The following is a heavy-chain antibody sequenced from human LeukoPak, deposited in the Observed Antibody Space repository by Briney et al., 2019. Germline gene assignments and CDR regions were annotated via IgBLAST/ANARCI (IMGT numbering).Heavy chain of an antibody. CDR1: GFTFSSYS. J-gene: IGHJ4*02. D-gene: IGHD3-22*01. V-gene: IGHV3-48*01. CDR2: ISSSSSTI. CDR3: AKEAQYYYDSSAYYDY. Sequence: GGSLRLSCAASGFTFSSYSMNWVRQAPGKGLEWVSYISSSSSTIYYADSVKGRFTISRDNSKNTLYLQMNSLRTADTAVYFCAKEAQYYYDSSAYYDYWGQGTLVTVSS.